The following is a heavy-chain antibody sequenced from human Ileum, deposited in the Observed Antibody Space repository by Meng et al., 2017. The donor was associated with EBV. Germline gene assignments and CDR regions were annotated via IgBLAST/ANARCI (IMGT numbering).Heavy chain of an antibody. J-gene: IGHJ5*02. D-gene: IGHD4-23*01. CDR1: GGSFNDYY. Sequence: QWGTGLFKPSETLSLPCAVYGGSFNDYYWTWLRQPPGKGLEWIGEIDQSGYTKFNPSLSSRATISRDTSNNQFSLRLNSVTAADTALYYCARYGRCNGNSFYCFDPWGQGTLVTVSS. V-gene: IGHV4-34*01. CDR2: IDQSGYT. CDR3: ARYGRCNGNSFYCFDP.